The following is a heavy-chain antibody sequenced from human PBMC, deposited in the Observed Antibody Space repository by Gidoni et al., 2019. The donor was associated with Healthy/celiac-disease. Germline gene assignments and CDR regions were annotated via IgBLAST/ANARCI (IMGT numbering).Heavy chain of an antibody. CDR2: IKSKTGGGTT. D-gene: IGHD6-19*01. V-gene: IGHV3-15*01. CDR1: GFTFSNAW. Sequence: EVQLVESGGGLVKPGGSLRLSWAASGFTFSNAWMSWVRQAPGKGLEWVGRIKSKTGGGTTDYAAPVKGRFTISRDDSKNTLYLQMNSLKTEDTAVYYCTTGPGIAVAGTSDAFDIWGQGTMVTVSS. J-gene: IGHJ3*02. CDR3: TTGPGIAVAGTSDAFDI.